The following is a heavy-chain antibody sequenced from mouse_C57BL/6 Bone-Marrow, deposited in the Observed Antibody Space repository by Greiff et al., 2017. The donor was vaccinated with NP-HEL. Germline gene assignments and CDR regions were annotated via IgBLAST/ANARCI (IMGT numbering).Heavy chain of an antibody. J-gene: IGHJ2*01. Sequence: VQLQQPGAELVKPGASVKLSCKASGYTFTSYWMHWVKQRPGQGLEWIGMIHPNSGSTNYNEKFKSKATLTVVKSSSTAYMQLSSLTSEDSAVYYCARNLLLWYFWFYFDYWGQGTTLTVSS. V-gene: IGHV1-64*01. CDR1: GYTFTSYW. CDR3: ARNLLLWYFWFYFDY. CDR2: IHPNSGST. D-gene: IGHD2-1*01.